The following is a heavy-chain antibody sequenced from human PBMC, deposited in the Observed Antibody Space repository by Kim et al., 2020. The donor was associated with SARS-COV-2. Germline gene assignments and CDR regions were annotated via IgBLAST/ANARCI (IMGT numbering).Heavy chain of an antibody. V-gene: IGHV3-7*05. Sequence: GGSLRRSCAASGFIFSHYWMSWVRQAPGKGLEWVANIKEDGSERYYVDSVKGRFTISRDNAQNSLYLQMNSLRAEDTAVYYCARDEDYWGQGALVTVSS. CDR1: GFIFSHYW. CDR3: ARDEDY. CDR2: IKEDGSER. J-gene: IGHJ4*02.